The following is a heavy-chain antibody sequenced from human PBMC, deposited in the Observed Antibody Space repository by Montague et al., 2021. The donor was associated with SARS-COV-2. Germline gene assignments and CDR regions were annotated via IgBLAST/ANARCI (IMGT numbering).Heavy chain of an antibody. J-gene: IGHJ4*02. V-gene: IGHV4-39*01. CDR2: ISSSGST. D-gene: IGHD6-19*01. CDR1: GESISRDTYY. CDR3: ARQGDVSGWFYFDH. Sequence: SETLSLTCIVSGESISRDTYYWSWIRQPPGKGLEWIGSISSSGSTYYNPSLRGRVTISMDTSKNHFSLKLNSVTATDTAVYFCARQGDVSGWFYFDHWGQGTLVTVSS.